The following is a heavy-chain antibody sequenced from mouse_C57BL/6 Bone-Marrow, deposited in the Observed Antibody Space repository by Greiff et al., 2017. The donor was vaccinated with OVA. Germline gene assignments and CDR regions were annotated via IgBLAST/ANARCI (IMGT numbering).Heavy chain of an antibody. CDR2: INPNYGTT. CDR1: GYYFTDYN. J-gene: IGHJ1*03. CDR3: ASSYYRYYWYFDV. V-gene: IGHV1-39*01. D-gene: IGHD2-10*01. Sequence: EVQLQQSGPELVKPGASVKISCKASGYYFTDYNMNWVKQSNGKSLEWIGVINPNYGTTSYNQKFKGKATLTVDKSSSTAYMQLNSLTSEDSAVYYCASSYYRYYWYFDVWGTGTTVTVSS.